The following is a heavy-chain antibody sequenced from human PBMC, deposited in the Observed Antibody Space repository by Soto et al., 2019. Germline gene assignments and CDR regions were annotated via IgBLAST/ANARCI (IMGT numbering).Heavy chain of an antibody. V-gene: IGHV2-5*01. J-gene: IGHJ5*02. CDR1: GFSLSTCGVG. CDR3: AHSRARWELLHWFDP. Sequence: QITLKESGPTLVKPAQPLTLTCTFSGFSLSTCGVGVGWIRQSPVKDLEWLALIYWNDDKRYSPSMKIRLTITKDPSKNQVVLTMTNMDPVDTATYYCAHSRARWELLHWFDPWGQGTLVTVSS. D-gene: IGHD1-26*01. CDR2: IYWNDDK.